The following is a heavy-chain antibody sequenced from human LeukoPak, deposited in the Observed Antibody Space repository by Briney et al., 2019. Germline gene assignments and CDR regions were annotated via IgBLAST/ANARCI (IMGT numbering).Heavy chain of an antibody. J-gene: IGHJ4*02. V-gene: IGHV4-59*08. CDR3: ARHLGTMVRGDRSFDN. CDR1: VGSISSYY. CDR2: IYYRGRT. Sequence: SETLSLTCTVSVGSISSYYWSWIRQPPGKGLEWIGYIYYRGRTNYNPSLKSRVTISVDTSKNQFSLKLSSVTAADTPVYYCARHLGTMVRGDRSFDNWGPRSQFTVSS. D-gene: IGHD3-10*01.